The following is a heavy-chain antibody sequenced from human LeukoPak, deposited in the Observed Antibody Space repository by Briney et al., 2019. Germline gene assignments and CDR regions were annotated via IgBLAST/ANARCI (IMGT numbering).Heavy chain of an antibody. CDR2: MNPNSGGT. J-gene: IGHJ5*02. CDR3: ARDAHNGYEFHDWFDP. D-gene: IGHD5-12*01. V-gene: IGHV1-2*02. Sequence: GASVGPSDKASGHTFTHYYMHGGRGAPGHGLGWRGGMNPNSGGTTYEQKCQGRVSMTTDTSISTAYLEMSRLTSDDTAVYYCARDAHNGYEFHDWFDPWGQGALVTVSS. CDR1: GHTFTHYY.